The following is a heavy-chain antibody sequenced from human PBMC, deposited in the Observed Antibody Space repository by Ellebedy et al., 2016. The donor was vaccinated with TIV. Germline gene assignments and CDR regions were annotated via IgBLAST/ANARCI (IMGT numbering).Heavy chain of an antibody. CDR1: GYSISSGYY. CDR3: AKYYCPNGVCYHFDY. V-gene: IGHV4-61*01. Sequence: SETLSLTCTVSGYSISSGYYWSWIRQSPGKGLEWIGFIHYSGTTTYNPSLNSRVTMSVDTSKNQFSLRLSSVTAADTAVYFCAKYYCPNGVCYHFDYWGRGTLVTVSS. J-gene: IGHJ4*02. D-gene: IGHD2-8*01. CDR2: IHYSGTT.